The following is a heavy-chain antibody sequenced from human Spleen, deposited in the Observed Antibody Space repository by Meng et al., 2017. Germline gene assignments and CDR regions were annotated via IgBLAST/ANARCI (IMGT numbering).Heavy chain of an antibody. V-gene: IGHV4-34*01. Sequence: GSLRLSCTVSGGSINTYYWNWIRQPPGKGLEWIGEINHSGSTNYNPSLKSRVTISVDTSKNQFSLKLSSVTAADTAVYYCARDYSSSWLNSYYYGMGVWGQGTTVTVSS. J-gene: IGHJ6*02. CDR1: GGSINTYY. D-gene: IGHD6-13*01. CDR3: ARDYSSSWLNSYYYGMGV. CDR2: INHSGST.